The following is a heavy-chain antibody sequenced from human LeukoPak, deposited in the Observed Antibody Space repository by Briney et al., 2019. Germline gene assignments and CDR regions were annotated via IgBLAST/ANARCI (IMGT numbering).Heavy chain of an antibody. J-gene: IGHJ4*02. V-gene: IGHV3-48*03. CDR2: ISFSGTI. D-gene: IGHD1-14*01. CDR3: ARDGASDHGLDY. Sequence: GGSLRLSCAASGFIFRSSDMNWVRQAPGRGLEWVSHISFSGTIYYADSVKGRFTISRDNAKSSLYLQLNSLRAADTAVYYCARDGASDHGLDYWGQGALVTVSS. CDR1: GFIFRSSD.